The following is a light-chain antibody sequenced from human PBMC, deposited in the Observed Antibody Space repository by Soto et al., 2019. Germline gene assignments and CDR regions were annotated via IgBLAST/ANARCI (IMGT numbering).Light chain of an antibody. CDR2: SAS. Sequence: EIVLTQSPGTLSLSPGERATLSCRASQSVTRNYLAWYQQKPGQAPRLLLFSASNRATGIPDRFSGSGSGTDFTLTISRLEPEDFAVYYCLQYGDSMETFGQGTKVEIK. V-gene: IGKV3-20*01. CDR1: QSVTRNY. J-gene: IGKJ1*01. CDR3: LQYGDSMET.